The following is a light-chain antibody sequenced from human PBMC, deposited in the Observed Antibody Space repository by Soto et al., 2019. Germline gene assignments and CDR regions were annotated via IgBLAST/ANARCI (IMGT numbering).Light chain of an antibody. CDR2: EVN. CDR3: SSYGGSNNFVV. J-gene: IGLJ2*01. CDR1: SDVGGYNF. Sequence: QSVLTQPPSASGSPGQSVTISCTGTSDVGGYNFVSWYRQYPGKAPKLMIYEVNKRPSGIPDRLPGSQSGNTASLTVSGLQAEDEADYYCSSYGGSNNFVVFGGGTKLTVL. V-gene: IGLV2-8*01.